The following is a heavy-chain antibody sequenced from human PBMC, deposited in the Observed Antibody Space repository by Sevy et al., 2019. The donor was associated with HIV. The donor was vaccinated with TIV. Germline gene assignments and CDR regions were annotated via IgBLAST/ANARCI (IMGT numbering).Heavy chain of an antibody. J-gene: IGHJ6*02. CDR1: GFTFSSYA. Sequence: GGSLRLSCAASGFTFSSYAMSWVRQAPGKGLEWVSAISGSGGSTYYADSVKGRFTISRDNSKNTLYLQMNSLRAEDTAVYYCAKDLLTITIFGVDIQDYGMDVWGQGTTVTVSS. V-gene: IGHV3-23*01. CDR3: AKDLLTITIFGVDIQDYGMDV. CDR2: ISGSGGST. D-gene: IGHD3-3*01.